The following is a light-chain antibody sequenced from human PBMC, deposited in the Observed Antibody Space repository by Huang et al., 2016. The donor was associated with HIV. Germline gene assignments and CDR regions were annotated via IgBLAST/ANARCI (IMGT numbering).Light chain of an antibody. Sequence: EILLTQSPDTLSLSPGERATLSCRASQSVNNNYLAWYQQKPSQAPRLLIYRASTRATVIPDRFSGSGSGTDFTLTISRLEPDDFAVYYCQQFGSSPPYSFGQGTKLEIK. CDR2: RAS. CDR1: QSVNNNY. J-gene: IGKJ2*03. V-gene: IGKV3-20*01. CDR3: QQFGSSPPYS.